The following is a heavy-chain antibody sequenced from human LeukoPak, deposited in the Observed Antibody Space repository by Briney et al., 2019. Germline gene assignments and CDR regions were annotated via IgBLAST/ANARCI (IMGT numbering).Heavy chain of an antibody. CDR3: ARGYRGGGYEHDYYCYYMDV. Sequence: SVTVSRMASGGTFSRYAISWVRQAPGEGREWVGGIITMFGTAYYAQKFQGRVTITTDESTSTAYRELSSLRSEDTAVYYCARGYRGGGYEHDYYCYYMDVWGKGTPVTVSS. CDR1: GGTFSRYA. D-gene: IGHD2-15*01. V-gene: IGHV1-69*05. CDR2: IITMFGTA. J-gene: IGHJ6*03.